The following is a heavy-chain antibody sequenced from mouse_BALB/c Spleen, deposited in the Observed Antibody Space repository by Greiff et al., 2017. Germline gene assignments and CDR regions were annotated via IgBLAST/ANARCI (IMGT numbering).Heavy chain of an antibody. V-gene: IGHV2-9*02. CDR1: GFSLTSYG. Sequence: VKLQESGPGLVAPSQSLSITCTVSGFSLTSYGVHWVRQPPGKGLEWLGVIWAGGSTNYNSALMSRLSISKDNSKSQVFLKMNSLQTDDTAMYYCARDKLAWFAYWGQGTLVTVSA. CDR3: ARDKLAWFAY. J-gene: IGHJ3*01. CDR2: IWAGGST. D-gene: IGHD4-1*01.